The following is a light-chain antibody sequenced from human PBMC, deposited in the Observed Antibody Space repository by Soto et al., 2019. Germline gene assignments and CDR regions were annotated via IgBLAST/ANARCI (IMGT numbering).Light chain of an antibody. V-gene: IGKV3-20*01. CDR2: GAS. J-gene: IGKJ1*01. CDR3: QQYGTSPATWT. CDR1: QSVSSSY. Sequence: EIVLTQSPGILSLSPGERATLSCRASQSVSSSYLARYQQKPGQAPRLLIYGASSRATGIPDRFSGSGSGTDFTITIIRLEPEDFAVYYCQQYGTSPATWTFGQGTKVEIK.